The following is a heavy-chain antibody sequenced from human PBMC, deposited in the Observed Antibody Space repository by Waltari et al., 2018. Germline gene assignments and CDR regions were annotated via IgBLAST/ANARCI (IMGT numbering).Heavy chain of an antibody. V-gene: IGHV4-38-2*01. Sequence: QVQLRESGPRLVKPSETLSLTCAVSEYFLSAGFYWGWVRQSSGKGLEWIGSIYHLGNTRYNPPLTSRAAVSMDLSKNEFSLRLTSVTAADTAIYYCARHRLDRGDSFDFWGQGALVTVSS. D-gene: IGHD3-22*01. CDR1: EYFLSAGFY. CDR3: ARHRLDRGDSFDF. J-gene: IGHJ4*02. CDR2: IYHLGNT.